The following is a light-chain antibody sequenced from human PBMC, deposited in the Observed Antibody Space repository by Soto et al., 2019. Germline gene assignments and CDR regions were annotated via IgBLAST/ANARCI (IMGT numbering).Light chain of an antibody. J-gene: IGLJ3*02. CDR1: SGHSSYI. CDR2: LEGSGSY. V-gene: IGLV4-60*02. CDR3: ETWDSNTHTV. Sequence: QSVLTQSSSASASLGSSVKLTCTLSSGHSSYIIAWHQQQPGKAPRYLMKLEGSGSYNKGSGVPDRFSGSSSGADRYLTISNLPFYDEADYYCETWDSNTHTVFGGGTKLTVL.